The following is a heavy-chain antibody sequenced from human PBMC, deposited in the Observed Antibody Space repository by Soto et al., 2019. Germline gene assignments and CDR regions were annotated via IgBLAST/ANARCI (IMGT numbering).Heavy chain of an antibody. V-gene: IGHV4-4*02. CDR1: GGSISNLNW. CDR2: IYHSGST. J-gene: IGHJ4*02. D-gene: IGHD1-26*01. CDR3: ASRLGATSFDN. Sequence: SETLSLTCAFSGGSISNLNWWGWFRQPPGKGLEWIGEIYHSGSTNYNPSLKSRLTISVDKSRDQFSLRLSSVTAADTAVYYCASRLGATSFDNWGQGILVTVSS.